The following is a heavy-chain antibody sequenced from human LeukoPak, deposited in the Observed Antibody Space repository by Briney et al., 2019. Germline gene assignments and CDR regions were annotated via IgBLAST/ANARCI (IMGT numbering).Heavy chain of an antibody. Sequence: ETLSLTCTVSGGSFTTHYWSWVRQAPGKGLEWVAGLSGSGGGTNYADSVQGRFTISRDNPKNTLYLQMNSLRAEDTAVYFCAKRGVVIRVFLVGFHKEAYYFDSWGQGALVTVSS. CDR1: GGSFTTHY. J-gene: IGHJ4*02. D-gene: IGHD3-10*01. V-gene: IGHV3-23*01. CDR2: LSGSGGGT. CDR3: AKRGVVIRVFLVGFHKEAYYFDS.